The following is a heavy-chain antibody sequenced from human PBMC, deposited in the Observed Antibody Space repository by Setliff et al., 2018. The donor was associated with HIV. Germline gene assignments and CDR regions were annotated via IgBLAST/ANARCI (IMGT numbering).Heavy chain of an antibody. Sequence: GGSLRLSCAASGFTFSSYAMSWVRQAPGEGLEWVSLIYSGGTNTYYADSVKGRFTISRDNSKNTLFLQMNSLRAEDTAVYYCAKYGYYDRNWYFDLWGRGSLVTVSS. J-gene: IGHJ2*01. CDR3: AKYGYYDRNWYFDL. D-gene: IGHD3-3*01. CDR1: GFTFSSYA. CDR2: IYSGGTNT. V-gene: IGHV3-23*03.